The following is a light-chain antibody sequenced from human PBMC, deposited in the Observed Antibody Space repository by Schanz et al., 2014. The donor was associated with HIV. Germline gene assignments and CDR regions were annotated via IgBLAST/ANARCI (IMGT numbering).Light chain of an antibody. V-gene: IGLV8-61*01. CDR2: STN. Sequence: QTVVTQEPSFSVSPGGTVTLTCGLTSGSVSTTSYPSWFQQTPGQAPRTLIYSTNTRSSGVPVRFSGSILGNKAALTITGAQADDECDFYCALYMGSGIWVFGGGTKLTVL. J-gene: IGLJ3*02. CDR3: ALYMGSGIWV. CDR1: SGSVSTTSY.